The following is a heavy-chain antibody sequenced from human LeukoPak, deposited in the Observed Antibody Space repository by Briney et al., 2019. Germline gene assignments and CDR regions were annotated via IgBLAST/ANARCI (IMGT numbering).Heavy chain of an antibody. CDR3: AKDQNDILTGYYIFDY. D-gene: IGHD3-9*01. Sequence: PGGSLRLSCAASGFTFSSYGMYWVRQAPGKGLEWVAVISYDGSNKYYADSVKGRFTISRDNSKNTLYLQMNSLRAEDTAVYYCAKDQNDILTGYYIFDYWGQGTLVTVSS. CDR2: ISYDGSNK. V-gene: IGHV3-30*18. CDR1: GFTFSSYG. J-gene: IGHJ4*02.